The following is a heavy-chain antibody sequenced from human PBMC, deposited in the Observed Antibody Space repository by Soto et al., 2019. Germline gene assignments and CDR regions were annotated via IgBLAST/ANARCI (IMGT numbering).Heavy chain of an antibody. V-gene: IGHV3-74*01. CDR2: INSDGSST. D-gene: IGHD6-13*01. Sequence: PGGSLRLSCAASGFTFSSYWMHWVRQAPGKGLVWVSRINSDGSSTSYADSVKGRFTISRDNAKNTLYLQMNSLRAEDTAVYYSAPAPIAAANFDYWGQGTLVTVSS. CDR3: APAPIAAANFDY. CDR1: GFTFSSYW. J-gene: IGHJ4*02.